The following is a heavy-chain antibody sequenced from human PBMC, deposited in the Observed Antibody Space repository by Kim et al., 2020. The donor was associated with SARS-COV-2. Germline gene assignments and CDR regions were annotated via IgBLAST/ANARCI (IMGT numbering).Heavy chain of an antibody. Sequence: GGSLRLSCAASGFTFSSYSMNWVRQAPGKGLEWVSSISSSSSYIYYADSVKGRFTISRDNAKNSLYLQMNSLRAEDTAVYYCARAQRGYYYDSSGYPKYGLAVWGQGTTVTVSS. J-gene: IGHJ6*02. CDR1: GFTFSSYS. CDR2: ISSSSSYI. V-gene: IGHV3-21*01. D-gene: IGHD3-22*01. CDR3: ARAQRGYYYDSSGYPKYGLAV.